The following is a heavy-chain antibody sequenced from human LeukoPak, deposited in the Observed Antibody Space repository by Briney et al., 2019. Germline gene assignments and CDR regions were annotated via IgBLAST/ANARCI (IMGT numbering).Heavy chain of an antibody. D-gene: IGHD6-6*01. CDR3: ARHEYSSSSEGFDY. Sequence: SQTLSLTCAVSGGSISSGGYSWSWIRQPPGKGLEWIGYIYYSGSTNYNPSLKSRVTISVDMSKNHFSLKLTSVTAPDTAVYYCARHEYSSSSEGFDYWGQGTLVTVSS. V-gene: IGHV4-30-4*07. J-gene: IGHJ4*02. CDR1: GGSISSGGYS. CDR2: IYYSGST.